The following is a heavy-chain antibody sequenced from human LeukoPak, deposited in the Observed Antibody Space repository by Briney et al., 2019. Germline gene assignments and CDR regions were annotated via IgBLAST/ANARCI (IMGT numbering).Heavy chain of an antibody. J-gene: IGHJ6*03. CDR2: LSGSGGTT. D-gene: IGHD4-17*01. CDR3: AKGGSTSRVTTSRVVFGYYYYLDV. CDR1: GFTFSSHA. V-gene: IGHV3-23*01. Sequence: PGGSLRLSCAASGFTFSSHAMSWVRQAPGKGLEWVSSLSGSGGTTYHADSVKGRFRISRDNSKNTLYLQLNSLRAEDTAVYYCAKGGSTSRVTTSRVVFGYYYYLDVWGKGTPVTVSS.